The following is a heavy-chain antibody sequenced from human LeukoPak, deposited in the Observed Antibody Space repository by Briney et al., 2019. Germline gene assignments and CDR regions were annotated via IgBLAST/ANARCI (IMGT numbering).Heavy chain of an antibody. D-gene: IGHD6-13*01. Sequence: PGGSLRLSCAASGFTFSSYSMNWVPQAPGKGLEWVSSISSSRSYIYYADSVKGRFTIPRDNAKNSLYLQMNSLRAEDTAVYYCARDSVAAAGGLDYYYYMDVWGKGTTVTVSS. CDR1: GFTFSSYS. J-gene: IGHJ6*03. CDR3: ARDSVAAAGGLDYYYYMDV. V-gene: IGHV3-21*01. CDR2: ISSSRSYI.